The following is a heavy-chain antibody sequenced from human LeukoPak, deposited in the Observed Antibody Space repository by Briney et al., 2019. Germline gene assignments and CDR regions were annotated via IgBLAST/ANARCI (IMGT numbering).Heavy chain of an antibody. CDR1: GGSVSTTNPS. V-gene: IGHV4-39*01. CDR3: ARHLSGSKDY. D-gene: IGHD3-10*01. CDR2: ILYSGTT. Sequence: TPSETLSLTCTVSGGSVSTTNPSWGWIRQPPGKGLEWIGSILYSGTTYYNPSLKSRVTISVDTSKSQLSLKLTSVTAADTAVYFCARHLSGSKDYWGQGILITVSS. J-gene: IGHJ4*02.